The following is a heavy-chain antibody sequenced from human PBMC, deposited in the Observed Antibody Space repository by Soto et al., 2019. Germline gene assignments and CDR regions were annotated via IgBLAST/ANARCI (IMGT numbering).Heavy chain of an antibody. V-gene: IGHV1-69*06. CDR3: ARGWLQLDYYYYGMDV. D-gene: IGHD6-6*01. Sequence: GASVKVSCKASGGTFSSYAISWVRQAPGQGLEWMGGIIPIFGTANYAQKFQGRVTITADKSTSTAYMELSSLRSEDTAVYYCARGWLQLDYYYYGMDVWGQGTTVTV. CDR1: GGTFSSYA. CDR2: IIPIFGTA. J-gene: IGHJ6*02.